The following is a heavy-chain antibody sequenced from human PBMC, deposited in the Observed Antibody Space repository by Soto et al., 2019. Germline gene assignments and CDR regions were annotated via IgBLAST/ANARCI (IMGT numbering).Heavy chain of an antibody. V-gene: IGHV4-34*01. CDR1: GGSFSGHY. Sequence: QVQLHQWGAGLLKPSETLSLTCAVYGGSFSGHYWGWIRQPPGKGLEWIGDINHGVTTNDVPSLKSRVTISIDTSRNQFSPSLTSVTDADTAVYYCVKNFELWGRGILVTVSS. CDR2: INHGVTT. J-gene: IGHJ2*01. CDR3: VKNFEL.